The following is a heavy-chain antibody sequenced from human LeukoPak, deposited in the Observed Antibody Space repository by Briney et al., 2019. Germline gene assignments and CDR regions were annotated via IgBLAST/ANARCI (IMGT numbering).Heavy chain of an antibody. CDR1: GFTFSSYS. CDR2: ITTSGGAK. D-gene: IGHD6-13*01. CDR3: AKAIAATGRWWIFDY. J-gene: IGHJ4*02. V-gene: IGHV3-48*01. Sequence: GGSLRLSCAASGFTFSSYSMNWVRQAPGKGLEWISYITTSGGAKNYADSVKGRFTISRDNAENSLYLQMSSLRAEDTAVYYCAKAIAATGRWWIFDYWGQGTLVTVSS.